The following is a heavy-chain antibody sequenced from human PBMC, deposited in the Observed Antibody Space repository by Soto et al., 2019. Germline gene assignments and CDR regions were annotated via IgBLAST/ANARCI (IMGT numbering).Heavy chain of an antibody. J-gene: IGHJ4*02. V-gene: IGHV1-69*13. D-gene: IGHD5-18*01. CDR1: GGTFSNSA. CDR3: ATPAEPLDTAMLKGLAH. CDR2: ILPIFGTP. Sequence: GASVKVSCKASGGTFSNSAIIWVRQAPGQGLEWMGGILPIFGTPNYAQKFQGRLTISADEFSSTAYTELNILRSEDTAVYYCATPAEPLDTAMLKGLAHWGPGSMVTVYS.